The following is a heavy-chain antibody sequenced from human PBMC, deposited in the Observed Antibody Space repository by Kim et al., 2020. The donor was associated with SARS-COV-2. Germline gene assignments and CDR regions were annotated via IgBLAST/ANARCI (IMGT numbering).Heavy chain of an antibody. CDR3: ASIPPLYGGNSYYYYGMDV. V-gene: IGHV4-39*07. D-gene: IGHD4-17*01. J-gene: IGHJ6*02. Sequence: SRVTISVDTSKNQFSLKLSSVTAADTAVYYCASIPPLYGGNSYYYYGMDVWGQGTTVTVSS.